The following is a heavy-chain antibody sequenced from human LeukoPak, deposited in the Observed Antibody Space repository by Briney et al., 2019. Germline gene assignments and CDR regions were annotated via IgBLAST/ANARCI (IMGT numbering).Heavy chain of an antibody. J-gene: IGHJ4*02. D-gene: IGHD6-19*01. Sequence: ASVKVSCKASGYTFTSYGISWVRQAPGQGLEWMGWISAYNGNTNYAQKFQGRVTMTRDTSTSTVYMELSSLRSEDTAVYYCARTDSSGWPYYFDYWGQGTLVTVSS. CDR3: ARTDSSGWPYYFDY. CDR1: GYTFTSYG. V-gene: IGHV1-18*01. CDR2: ISAYNGNT.